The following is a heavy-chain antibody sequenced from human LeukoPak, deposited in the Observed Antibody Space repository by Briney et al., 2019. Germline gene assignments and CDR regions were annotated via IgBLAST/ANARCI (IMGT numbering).Heavy chain of an antibody. CDR3: ARDLSTLSPRRFAY. V-gene: IGHV1-69*01. J-gene: IGHJ4*02. CDR1: GGTFRSYA. CDR2: IIPIFGTA. Sequence: SVKVSCKASGGTFRSYAISWVRQAPGQGLEWMGGIIPIFGTANYAQKFQGRVTITADESTSTAYMELRSLRSDDTAVYYCARDLSTLSPRRFAYWGQGTLVTVSS. D-gene: IGHD2/OR15-2a*01.